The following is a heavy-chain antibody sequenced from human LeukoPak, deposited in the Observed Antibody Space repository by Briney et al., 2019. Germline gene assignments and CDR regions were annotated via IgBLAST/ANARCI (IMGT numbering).Heavy chain of an antibody. Sequence: PSETLSLTCTVSDGSISSSSYYWGWIRQPPGKGLEWIGSIYYSGSTYYNPSLKSRVTISVDTSKNQFSLRLSSVTAADTAVYYCARANYARYYYGMDVWGQGTTVTVSS. V-gene: IGHV4-39*07. CDR1: DGSISSSSYY. J-gene: IGHJ6*02. D-gene: IGHD3-16*01. CDR2: IYYSGST. CDR3: ARANYARYYYGMDV.